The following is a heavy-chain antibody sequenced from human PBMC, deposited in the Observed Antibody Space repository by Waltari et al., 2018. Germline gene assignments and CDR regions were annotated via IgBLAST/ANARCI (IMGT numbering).Heavy chain of an antibody. Sequence: EVQLVEPGGGLVQPGGSLRPSCAASGCTFRRDAMSWVRQAPGKGLEWVSALSGSGGSTYYADSVKGRFTISRDNSKNTLYLQMNSLRAEDTAVYYCAKDRSFDYWGQGTLVTVSS. CDR1: GCTFRRDA. CDR2: LSGSGGST. J-gene: IGHJ4*02. CDR3: AKDRSFDY. V-gene: IGHV3-23*04.